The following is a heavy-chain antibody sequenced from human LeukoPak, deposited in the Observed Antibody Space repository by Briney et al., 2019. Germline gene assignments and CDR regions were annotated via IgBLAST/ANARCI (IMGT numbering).Heavy chain of an antibody. CDR2: MDPNSGNT. D-gene: IGHD3-22*01. CDR1: GYAFTNYE. V-gene: IGHV1-8*01. Sequence: ASVKVSCKASGYAFTNYEINWVRQAPGQGLAWMGWMDPNSGNTGYAQKFQGRVTMTRNTSISTAYMELSSLRSEDTAIYYCAREARVTVIDRGFDPWGQGTLVTVSS. CDR3: AREARVTVIDRGFDP. J-gene: IGHJ5*02.